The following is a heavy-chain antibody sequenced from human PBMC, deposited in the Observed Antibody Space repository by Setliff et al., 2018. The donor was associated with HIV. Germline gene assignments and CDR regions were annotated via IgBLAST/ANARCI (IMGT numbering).Heavy chain of an antibody. CDR3: ASGTTLVRGVISFDY. CDR2: VSAYNDNT. V-gene: IGHV1-18*01. J-gene: IGHJ4*02. D-gene: IGHD3-10*01. CDR1: GYTFTNYG. Sequence: ASVKVSCKASGYTFTNYGIIWVRQAPGQGLEWMGWVSAYNDNTNYAQKLQGRVTMTSDTSTSTAYMELGSLTSDDTAVYFCASGTTLVRGVISFDYWGQGTQVTVSS.